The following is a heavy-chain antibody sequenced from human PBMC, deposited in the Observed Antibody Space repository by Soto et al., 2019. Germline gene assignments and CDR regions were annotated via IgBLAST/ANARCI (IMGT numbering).Heavy chain of an antibody. CDR3: AKDLYNWNYVPHLYNWFDP. J-gene: IGHJ5*02. Sequence: HPGGSLRLSCAASGFTFSSYAMSWVRQAPGKGLEWVSAISGSGGSTYYADSVKGRFTISRDNSKNTLYLQMNSLRAEDTAVYYCAKDLYNWNYVPHLYNWFDPWGQGTLVTVSS. CDR2: ISGSGGST. CDR1: GFTFSSYA. D-gene: IGHD1-7*01. V-gene: IGHV3-23*01.